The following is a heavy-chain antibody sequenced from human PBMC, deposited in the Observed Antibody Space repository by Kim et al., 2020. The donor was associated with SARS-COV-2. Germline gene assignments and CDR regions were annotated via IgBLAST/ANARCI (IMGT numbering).Heavy chain of an antibody. CDR3: LATPDSGYSGDY. J-gene: IGHJ4*02. CDR1: GYIFTNYY. V-gene: IGHV1-46*01. D-gene: IGHD3-22*01. Sequence: ASVKVSCKASGYIFTNYYIQGVRQAPGQGLEWLGIMSPSGGSTTHTQKFQGRFTMTRDTSTSTVYMELSSLTSDDTAVYYCLATPDSGYSGDYWGQGTLVTVSS. CDR2: MSPSGGST.